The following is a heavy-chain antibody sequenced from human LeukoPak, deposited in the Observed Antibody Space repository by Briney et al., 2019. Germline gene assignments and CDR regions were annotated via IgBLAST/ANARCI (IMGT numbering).Heavy chain of an antibody. CDR3: ARGVVNAGATGD. CDR2: IYYSGST. CDR1: GGSISSGGYS. V-gene: IGHV4-31*03. Sequence: SETLSLTCTVSGGSISSGGYSWSWIRQHPGKGLEWIGYIYYSGSTYYNPSLKSRVTISVDTSKNQFSLKLSSVTAADTAVYYCARGVVNAGATGDWGQGTLVTVSS. D-gene: IGHD1-26*01. J-gene: IGHJ4*02.